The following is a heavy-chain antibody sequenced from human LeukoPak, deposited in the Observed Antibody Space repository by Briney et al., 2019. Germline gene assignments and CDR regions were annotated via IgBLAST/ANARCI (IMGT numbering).Heavy chain of an antibody. CDR2: ISSSGSTI. Sequence: SGGSLRLSCAASGFTFSDYYMSWIRQAPGKGLEWVSYISSSGSTIYYADSVKGRFTISRDNAKNSLYLQMNSLRAEDTAVYYCAAPDYYDSSGYQHHDAFDIWGQGTMVTVSS. CDR3: AAPDYYDSSGYQHHDAFDI. J-gene: IGHJ3*02. CDR1: GFTFSDYY. V-gene: IGHV3-11*04. D-gene: IGHD3-22*01.